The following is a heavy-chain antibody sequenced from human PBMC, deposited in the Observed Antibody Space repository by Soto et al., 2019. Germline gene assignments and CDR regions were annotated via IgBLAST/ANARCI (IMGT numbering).Heavy chain of an antibody. D-gene: IGHD3-16*02. J-gene: IGHJ4*02. CDR2: IYHSGST. V-gene: IGHV4-30-2*01. Sequence: SETLSLTCAVSGGSISSGGYSWSWIRQPPGKGLEWIGYIYHSGSTYYNPSLKSRVTISVDRSKNQFSLKLSSVTAADTAVYYCARGYDYVWGSYRPSRCFDYWGQGTLVTVSS. CDR3: ARGYDYVWGSYRPSRCFDY. CDR1: GGSISSGGYS.